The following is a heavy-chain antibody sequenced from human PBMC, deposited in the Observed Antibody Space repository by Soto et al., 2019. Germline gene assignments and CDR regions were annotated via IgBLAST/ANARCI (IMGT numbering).Heavy chain of an antibody. J-gene: IGHJ6*02. V-gene: IGHV3-7*01. Sequence: PGGSLRLSCAASGFTFVSYWISFFRHSPGKGLEWVANIKQDGSEKYYVDSVKGRFTISRDNAKNSLYLQMNSLRAEDTAVYYCARDGGGIAVAGTPRDYYYGMDVWGQGTTVTVSS. CDR3: ARDGGGIAVAGTPRDYYYGMDV. D-gene: IGHD6-19*01. CDR2: IKQDGSEK. CDR1: GFTFVSYW.